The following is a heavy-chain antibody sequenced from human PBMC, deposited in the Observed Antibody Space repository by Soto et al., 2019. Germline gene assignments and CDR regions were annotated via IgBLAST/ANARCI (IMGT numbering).Heavy chain of an antibody. V-gene: IGHV3-23*01. Sequence: GGSLRLSCAASGFTFSSYAMSWVRQAPGKGLEWVSAISRSGGSTYYADSVKGRFTISRDNSKNTLYLQMNSLRAEDTAVYYCAKDRNPYNWKEFDYWGLGTLVTVSS. J-gene: IGHJ4*02. CDR1: GFTFSSYA. CDR3: AKDRNPYNWKEFDY. CDR2: ISRSGGST. D-gene: IGHD1-20*01.